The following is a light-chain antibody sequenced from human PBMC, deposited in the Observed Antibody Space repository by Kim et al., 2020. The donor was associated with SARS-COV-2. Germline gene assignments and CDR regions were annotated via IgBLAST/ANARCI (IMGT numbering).Light chain of an antibody. V-gene: IGKV3-20*01. J-gene: IGKJ1*01. CDR2: GAS. Sequence: RGERATRSCRASQRVSSSYLAWYQQKPGQAPRLLIYGASSRATGIRDRFSGSGSGTDFTLTISRLEPEDFAVYYCQQYGSSSWTFGQGTKVDIK. CDR3: QQYGSSSWT. CDR1: QRVSSSY.